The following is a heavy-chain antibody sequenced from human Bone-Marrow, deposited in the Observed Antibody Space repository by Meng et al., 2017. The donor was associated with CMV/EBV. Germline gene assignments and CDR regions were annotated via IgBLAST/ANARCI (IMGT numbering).Heavy chain of an antibody. CDR1: GFTFSSYW. V-gene: IGHV3-7*01. CDR2: IKQDGSEK. D-gene: IGHD2-2*01. Sequence: GGSLRLSCAASGFTFSSYWMSWVRQAPGKGLEWVANIKQDGSEKYYVDSVKGRFTISRDNAKNSLYLQMNSLRAEDTAVYYCASEYCSSTSCYGLDYWGQATLVAVSS. J-gene: IGHJ4*02. CDR3: ASEYCSSTSCYGLDY.